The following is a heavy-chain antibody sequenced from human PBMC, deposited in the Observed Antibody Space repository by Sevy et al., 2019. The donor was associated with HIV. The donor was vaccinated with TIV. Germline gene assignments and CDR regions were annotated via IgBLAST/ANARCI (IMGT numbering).Heavy chain of an antibody. J-gene: IGHJ4*02. CDR2: ISGRGIT. D-gene: IGHD2-2*03. CDR1: GFIFSDYY. CDR3: ARDPLLGIAREVARGGY. Sequence: GGSLRLSCSGSGFIFSDYYMSWIRQAPGRGLEWVSYISGRGITYYADSVEGRFAISRDNARNSRYLQMNSLRVDDTAVYYCARDPLLGIAREVARGGYWGQGTLVTVSS. V-gene: IGHV3-11*01.